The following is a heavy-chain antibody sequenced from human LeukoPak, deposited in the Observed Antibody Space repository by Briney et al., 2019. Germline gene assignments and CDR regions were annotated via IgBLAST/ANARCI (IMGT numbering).Heavy chain of an antibody. D-gene: IGHD3-22*01. CDR1: GGSISSYY. V-gene: IGHV4-59*08. J-gene: IGHJ4*02. CDR2: IYYSGST. Sequence: SETLSLTCTVSGGSISSYYWSCIRQPPGKGLEWIGYIYYSGSTDSNPSLKSRVPISVDTSKNQFSLKLSSVTASDTAVYYCARLFTTGGFDYWGQGTLVTVSS. CDR3: ARLFTTGGFDY.